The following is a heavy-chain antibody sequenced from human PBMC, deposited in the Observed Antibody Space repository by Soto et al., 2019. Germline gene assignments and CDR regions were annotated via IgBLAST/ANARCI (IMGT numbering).Heavy chain of an antibody. CDR2: IIPIFGTA. D-gene: IGHD3-22*01. V-gene: IGHV1-69*13. CDR3: ARANYYDSSGYYPARVFYYFDY. CDR1: GGTFSSYA. J-gene: IGHJ4*02. Sequence: SVKVSCKASGGTFSSYAISWVRQAPGQGLEWMGGIIPIFGTANYAQKFQGRVTITADESTSTAYMELSSLRSEDTAVYYCARANYYDSSGYYPARVFYYFDYWGQGTLVTVSS.